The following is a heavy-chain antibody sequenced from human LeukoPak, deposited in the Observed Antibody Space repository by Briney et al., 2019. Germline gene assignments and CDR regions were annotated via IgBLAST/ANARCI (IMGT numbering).Heavy chain of an antibody. D-gene: IGHD6-13*01. J-gene: IGHJ4*02. Sequence: PGRSLRLSCAASGFTFSSYVMYWVRQAPGKGLEWVAVIAYDGSNKYYADSVKGRFTISRDNSNNTLYLQMNSLRAEDTAVFYCARESAGFDYWGQGTLVTVSS. CDR2: IAYDGSNK. V-gene: IGHV3-30-3*01. CDR1: GFTFSSYV. CDR3: ARESAGFDY.